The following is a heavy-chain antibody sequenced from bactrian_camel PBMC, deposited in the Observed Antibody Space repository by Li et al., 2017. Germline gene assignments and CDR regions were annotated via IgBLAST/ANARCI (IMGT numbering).Heavy chain of an antibody. J-gene: IGHJ4*01. CDR3: ASVSWYRYEYNY. CDR2: IYSGGSST. CDR1: GFTSSTYF. D-gene: IGHD6*01. V-gene: IGHV3-2*01. Sequence: HVQLVESGGALVQPGESLRLSCAVSGFTSSTYFVSWVRQSPEKGPEWVSTIYSGGSSTYYADSVQGRFTISRDNAKNTVYLQLNSLKTEDTAMYYCASVSWYRYEYNYWGQGTQVTVS.